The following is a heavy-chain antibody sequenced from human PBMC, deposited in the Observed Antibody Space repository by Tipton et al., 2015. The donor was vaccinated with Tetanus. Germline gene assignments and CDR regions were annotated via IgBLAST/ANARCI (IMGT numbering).Heavy chain of an antibody. CDR3: ARDPGIASAGLWFDP. J-gene: IGHJ5*02. Sequence: LRLSCTVSGGSIASQYWSWIRQPAGKGLEWIGRTYIRGTTTYNPSLKSRVTISVDTSKNQFSLRLRSVAAAETAVYYCARDPGIASAGLWFDPWGQGTLVTVSS. D-gene: IGHD6-13*01. CDR1: GGSIASQY. V-gene: IGHV4-4*07. CDR2: TYIRGTT.